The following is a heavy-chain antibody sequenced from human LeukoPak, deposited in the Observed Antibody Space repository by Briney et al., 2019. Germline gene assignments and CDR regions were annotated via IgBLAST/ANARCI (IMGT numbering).Heavy chain of an antibody. CDR2: IYTRGST. J-gene: IGHJ4*02. CDR3: ARAAWPSNGYYDY. Sequence: SETLSLTCTVSGGSISSSSYYWSWIRQPAGKGLEWIGRIYTRGSTNYNPSLKSRVTISIDTSKNQFSLKLSSVTAADTAVYYCARAAWPSNGYYDYWGQGTLVTVSS. D-gene: IGHD3-22*01. V-gene: IGHV4-61*02. CDR1: GGSISSSSYY.